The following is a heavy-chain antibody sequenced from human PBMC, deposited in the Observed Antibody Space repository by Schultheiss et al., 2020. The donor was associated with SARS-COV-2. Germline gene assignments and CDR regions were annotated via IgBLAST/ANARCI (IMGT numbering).Heavy chain of an antibody. CDR1: GYSFTTSW. CDR2: IYPGDSDT. V-gene: IGHV5-51*01. Sequence: GGSLRLSCQGSGYSFTTSWIGWVRQVPGKGLEWMGIIYPGDSDTRYSPSFQGQVTISADKSISTAYLQWSSLKASDTAMYYCARGANSLWFGELWYGMDVWGQGTTVTVSS. J-gene: IGHJ6*02. CDR3: ARGANSLWFGELWYGMDV. D-gene: IGHD3-10*01.